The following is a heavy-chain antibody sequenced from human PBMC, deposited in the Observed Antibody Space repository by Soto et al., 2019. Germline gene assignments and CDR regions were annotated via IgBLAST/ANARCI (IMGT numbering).Heavy chain of an antibody. J-gene: IGHJ3*02. V-gene: IGHV1-8*01. CDR2: MNPNSGNT. CDR1: GYTFTSYD. D-gene: IGHD3-10*01. CDR3: ADFYGPANDAFDI. Sequence: GASVKVSCKASGYTFTSYDINWVRQATGQGLEWMGWMNPNSGNTGYAQKFQGRVTMTRNTSISTAYMELSSLRSEDTAVYYCADFYGPANDAFDIGVQGTMVPVS.